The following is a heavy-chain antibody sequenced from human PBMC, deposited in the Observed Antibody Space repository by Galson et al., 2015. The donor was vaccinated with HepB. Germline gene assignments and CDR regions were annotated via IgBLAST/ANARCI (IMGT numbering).Heavy chain of an antibody. CDR2: INTNTGNP. CDR3: ARGGDYDFSAAGAGDY. V-gene: IGHV7-4-1*02. D-gene: IGHD3-3*01. Sequence: SCKASGYTFTSYAMNWVRQAPGQGLGWMGWINTNTGNPTYAQGFTGRFVFYLDTSVSTAYLQISSLKAEDTAVYYCARGGDYDFSAAGAGDYWGQGTLVTVSS. CDR1: GYTFTSYA. J-gene: IGHJ4*02.